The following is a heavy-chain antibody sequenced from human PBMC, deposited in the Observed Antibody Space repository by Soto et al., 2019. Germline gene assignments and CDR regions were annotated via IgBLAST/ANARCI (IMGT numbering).Heavy chain of an antibody. CDR1: GYTFTSYG. CDR3: ARVIWFAVLHYYCSGMDV. D-gene: IGHD3-10*01. Sequence: ASVKVSCKASGYTFTSYGISWVRQAPGQGLEWMGWISAYNGNTDYAQKLQGRVTMTTDTSTSTDYVELRSLRSDGTPVYYCARVIWFAVLHYYCSGMDVWGQGTTVPVSS. J-gene: IGHJ6*02. V-gene: IGHV1-18*01. CDR2: ISAYNGNT.